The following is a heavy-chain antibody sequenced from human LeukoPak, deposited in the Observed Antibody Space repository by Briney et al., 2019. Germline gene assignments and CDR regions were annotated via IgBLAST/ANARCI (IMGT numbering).Heavy chain of an antibody. Sequence: ASVKVSCKASGYTFTSYGISWVRQAPGQGLEWMGWISAYNGNTNYAQKLQGRVTMTTDTSTSTAYMELRSLRSDDTAVYYCARVEGGYGSGWDFDYWGQGTLVTVSS. CDR3: ARVEGGYGSGWDFDY. D-gene: IGHD6-19*01. V-gene: IGHV1-18*01. CDR2: ISAYNGNT. CDR1: GYTFTSYG. J-gene: IGHJ4*02.